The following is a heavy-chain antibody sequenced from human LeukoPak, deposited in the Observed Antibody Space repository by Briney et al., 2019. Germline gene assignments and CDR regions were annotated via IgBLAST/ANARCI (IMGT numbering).Heavy chain of an antibody. CDR1: GYTFTGYY. J-gene: IGHJ4*02. CDR2: MNPNSGDT. CDR3: ARAIRRGELERY. V-gene: IGHV1-8*02. Sequence: ASVTVSCKASGYTFTGYYMHWVRQAPGQGLEWMGWMNPNSGDTGYAQTFQGRVTMTRDTSVGTAYMELSSLRSEDTAVYYCARAIRRGELERYWGQGTLVTVSS. D-gene: IGHD3-10*01.